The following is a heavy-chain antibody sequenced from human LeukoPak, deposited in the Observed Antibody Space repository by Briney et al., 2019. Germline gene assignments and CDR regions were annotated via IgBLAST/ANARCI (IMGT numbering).Heavy chain of an antibody. D-gene: IGHD5-24*01. Sequence: SEALSLTCTVSRGSISRYYWSWIRQPPGKGLEWMGYIYYSGSTNYNPSLKSRVTISVDTSKNQFSLKLSSVTAADTAVYYCASENRDGYNRFDYWGQGTLVTVYS. J-gene: IGHJ4*02. V-gene: IGHV4-59*01. CDR1: RGSISRYY. CDR2: IYYSGST. CDR3: ASENRDGYNRFDY.